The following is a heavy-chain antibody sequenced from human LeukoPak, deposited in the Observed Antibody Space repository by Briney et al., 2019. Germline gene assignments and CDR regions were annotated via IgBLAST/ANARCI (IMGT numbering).Heavy chain of an antibody. J-gene: IGHJ4*02. V-gene: IGHV3-74*01. CDR3: AKEEMATKPIFRY. Sequence: GGSLRLSCAASGFTFSSYWMHWVRQTPGKGLMWVARIKSDGSTIYADSVKGRFTISRDNSKNTLYLQMNSLRAEDTAVYYCAKEEMATKPIFRYWGQGTLVTVSS. D-gene: IGHD5-24*01. CDR1: GFTFSSYW. CDR2: IKSDGST.